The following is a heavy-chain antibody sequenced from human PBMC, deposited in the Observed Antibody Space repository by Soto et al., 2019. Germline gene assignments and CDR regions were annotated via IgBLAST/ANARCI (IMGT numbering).Heavy chain of an antibody. V-gene: IGHV3-73*01. CDR2: IRSKPNNYAT. J-gene: IGHJ4*02. Sequence: PGGSLRLSCAAAGFPFSCSVRHWVRQTSGKGLEWVGRIRSKPNNYATAYAASVKGRFTISRDDSKNTAYLQMNSLETEDTAVYYCATGYDIITNWGQGTPVTVSS. CDR3: ATGYDIITN. D-gene: IGHD3-22*01. CDR1: GFPFSCSV.